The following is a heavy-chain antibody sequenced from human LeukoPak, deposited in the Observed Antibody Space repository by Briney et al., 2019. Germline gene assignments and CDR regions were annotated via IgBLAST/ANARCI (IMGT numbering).Heavy chain of an antibody. CDR2: INHSGST. Sequence: PSETLSLTCAVYGGSFSGYYWSWIRQPPGKGLEWIGEINHSGSTNYNPSLKSRVTISVDTSKNQFSLKLSSVTAADTAVYYCARVQVLYDTKFDYWGQGTLVIVS. D-gene: IGHD3-22*01. J-gene: IGHJ4*02. V-gene: IGHV4-34*01. CDR1: GGSFSGYY. CDR3: ARVQVLYDTKFDY.